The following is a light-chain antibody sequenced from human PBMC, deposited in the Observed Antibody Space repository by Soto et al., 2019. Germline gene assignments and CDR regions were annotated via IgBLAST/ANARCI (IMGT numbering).Light chain of an antibody. CDR2: EVS. J-gene: IGLJ1*01. CDR3: SSFTSSSTQV. CDR1: SSDVGGYNY. V-gene: IGLV2-14*01. Sequence: QSVLTQPASVSGSPGQSITISCTGTSSDVGGYNYVSWYQQHPGKVPKLMIYEVSNRPSGVVYRFSGSKSGNTASLTISGLQAEDEADYYCSSFTSSSTQVFGTGTKVTVL.